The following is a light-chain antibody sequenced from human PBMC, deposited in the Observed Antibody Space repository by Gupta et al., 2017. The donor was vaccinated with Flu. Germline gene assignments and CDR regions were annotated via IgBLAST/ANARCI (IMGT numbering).Light chain of an antibody. CDR2: DAS. CDR1: QSVSTY. J-gene: IGKJ1*01. CDR3: QQRSNWPRT. Sequence: PATLSLSPGERATLSCRASQSVSTYLAWYQQKPGQAPRLLIYDASNSATGIAARFSGSGSGTDFTLTISSREPEDFAVYYCQQRSNWPRTFGQGTKVEI. V-gene: IGKV3-11*01.